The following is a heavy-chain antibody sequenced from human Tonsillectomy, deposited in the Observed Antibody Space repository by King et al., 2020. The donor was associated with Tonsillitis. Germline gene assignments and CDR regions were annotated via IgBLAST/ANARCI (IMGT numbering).Heavy chain of an antibody. D-gene: IGHD6-19*01. V-gene: IGHV2-5*01. CDR3: AHTRIAVADY. CDR2: IYWNDDE. CDR1: GFSLSTNEVG. Sequence: TLKESGPTLVKPTQTLTLTCTFSGFSLSTNEVGVGWIRQPPGQALEWLALIYWNDDERYSPSLKTRLTITKDTSKNQVVLTMTNMDPVDTATYYCAHTRIAVADYWGQGALVTVSS. J-gene: IGHJ4*02.